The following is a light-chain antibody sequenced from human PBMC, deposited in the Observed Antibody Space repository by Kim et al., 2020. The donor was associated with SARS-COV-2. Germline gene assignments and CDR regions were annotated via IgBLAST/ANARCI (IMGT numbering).Light chain of an antibody. J-gene: IGKJ5*01. Sequence: YPGERATLSCRASQSVSSSYLAWYQQKPGQAPRLLIYGASSRATGIPDRFSGSGSGTDFTLTISRLEPEDFAVYYCQQYGSSPFTFGQGTRLEIK. CDR1: QSVSSSY. CDR3: QQYGSSPFT. V-gene: IGKV3-20*01. CDR2: GAS.